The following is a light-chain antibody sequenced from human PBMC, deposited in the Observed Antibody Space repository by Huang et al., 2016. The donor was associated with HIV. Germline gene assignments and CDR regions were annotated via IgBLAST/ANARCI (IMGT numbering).Light chain of an antibody. V-gene: IGKV2-28*01. J-gene: IGKJ2*01. CDR2: LGS. CDR3: MEALKTPYT. CDR1: QSLLHTNAYNY. Sequence: DIVMIQSPLSLPVTPGEPASISCRSSQSLLHTNAYNYLDWYLQKPGQSPQLLIYLGSSRASGVPDRFSGGGSGTRFSLNISRVEAEDAGIYYCMEALKTPYTVGQGTKLEIK.